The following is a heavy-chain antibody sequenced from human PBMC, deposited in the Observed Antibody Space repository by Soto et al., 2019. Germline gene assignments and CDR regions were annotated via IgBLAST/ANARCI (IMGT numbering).Heavy chain of an antibody. D-gene: IGHD6-19*01. V-gene: IGHV3-33*01. Sequence: PGGSLRLSCAASGFTFSSYGMHWVRQAPGKGLEWVAVIWYDGSNKYYADSVKGRFTISRDNSKNTLYLQMNSLRAEDTAVYYCARDYFRYSSGWFFDYWGQGTLVTVS. CDR1: GFTFSSYG. CDR3: ARDYFRYSSGWFFDY. CDR2: IWYDGSNK. J-gene: IGHJ4*02.